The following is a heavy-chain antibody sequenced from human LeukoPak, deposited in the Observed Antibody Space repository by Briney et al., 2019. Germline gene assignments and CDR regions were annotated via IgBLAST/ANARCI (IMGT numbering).Heavy chain of an antibody. Sequence: SETLSLTCTVSGGSISSYYWSWIRQPPGKGLEWIGYIYYSGSTNYNPSLKSRVTISVDTSKNQFSLKLSSVTAADTAVYYCAREVAAAGGHNWFDPWGQGTQVTVSS. CDR1: GGSISSYY. J-gene: IGHJ5*02. CDR3: AREVAAAGGHNWFDP. D-gene: IGHD6-13*01. V-gene: IGHV4-59*01. CDR2: IYYSGST.